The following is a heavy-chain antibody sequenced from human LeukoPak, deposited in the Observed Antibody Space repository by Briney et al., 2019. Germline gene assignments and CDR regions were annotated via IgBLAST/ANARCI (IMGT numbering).Heavy chain of an antibody. J-gene: IGHJ4*02. V-gene: IGHV4-59*08. CDR3: ASTLGYSYGSFDY. D-gene: IGHD5-18*01. CDR1: GGSISSYY. CDR2: IYYSGST. Sequence: PSETLSLTCTVSGGSISSYYWSWIRQPPGKGLEWIGYIYYSGSTNYNPSLKSRVTISVDTSKNQFSLKLSSVTAADTAVYYCASTLGYSYGSFDYWGQGTLVTVSS.